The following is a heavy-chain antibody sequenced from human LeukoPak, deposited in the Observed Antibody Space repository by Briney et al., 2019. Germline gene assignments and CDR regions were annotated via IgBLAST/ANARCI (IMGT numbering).Heavy chain of an antibody. CDR1: GFTLTSIG. CDR2: ISYDGSKK. J-gene: IGHJ6*03. D-gene: IGHD3-10*01. CDR3: ARGASGSGSYQPQKRYYYMDV. Sequence: RGCLRLSCAVSGFTLTSIGTHWVRPAPGRGLGWMAVISYDGSKKYYTDSVKGRFTITRDNSKNTLFLQMNSVRAEDAAVYYCARGASGSGSYQPQKRYYYMDVWGKGTTVTISS. V-gene: IGHV3-30*03.